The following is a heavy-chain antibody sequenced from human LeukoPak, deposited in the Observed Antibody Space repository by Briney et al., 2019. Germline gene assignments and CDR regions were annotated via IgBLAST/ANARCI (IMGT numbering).Heavy chain of an antibody. J-gene: IGHJ4*02. CDR1: GFTFSSYS. D-gene: IGHD6-13*01. CDR2: IGSSGGTT. V-gene: IGHV3-23*01. Sequence: GGSLRLSCAASGFTFSSYSMNWVRQAPGKGLEWVSSIGSSGGTTYYADSVKGRFTISRDNSKNTLYLQMNSLRAEDTAVYFCASLAAAAGTGNWGQGILVTVSS. CDR3: ASLAAAAGTGN.